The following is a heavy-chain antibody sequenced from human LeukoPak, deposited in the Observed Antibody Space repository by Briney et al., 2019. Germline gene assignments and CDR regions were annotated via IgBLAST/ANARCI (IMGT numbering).Heavy chain of an antibody. CDR3: ARAKLQGNWFDP. Sequence: HPGGSLRPSCAASGFTFSSYAMHWVRQAPGKGLEWVAVISYDGSNKYYADSVKGRFTISRDNSKNTLYLQMNSLRAEDTAVYYCARAKLQGNWFDPWGQGALVTVSS. D-gene: IGHD6-6*01. CDR2: ISYDGSNK. J-gene: IGHJ5*02. CDR1: GFTFSSYA. V-gene: IGHV3-30*04.